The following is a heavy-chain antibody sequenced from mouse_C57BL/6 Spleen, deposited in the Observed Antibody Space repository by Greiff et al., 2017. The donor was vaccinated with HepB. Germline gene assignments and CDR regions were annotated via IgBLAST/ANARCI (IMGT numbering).Heavy chain of an antibody. V-gene: IGHV5-4*03. CDR1: GFTFSSYA. Sequence: EVKLMESGGGLVKPGGSLKLSCAASGFTFSSYAMSWVRQTPEKRLEWVATISDGGSYTYYPDNVKGRFTISRDNAKNNLYLQMSHLKSEDTAMYYCARITTVVEGNFFDYWGQGTTLTVSS. CDR3: ARITTVVEGNFFDY. CDR2: ISDGGSYT. D-gene: IGHD1-1*01. J-gene: IGHJ2*01.